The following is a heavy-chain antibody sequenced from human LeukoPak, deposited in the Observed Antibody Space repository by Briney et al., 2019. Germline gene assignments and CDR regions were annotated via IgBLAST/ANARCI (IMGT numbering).Heavy chain of an antibody. CDR2: IRYDGSNK. CDR3: AKDYYDILTGLESVGWFDP. J-gene: IGHJ5*02. D-gene: IGHD3-9*01. V-gene: IGHV3-30*02. CDR1: GFTFSSYG. Sequence: GGSLRLSCAASGFTFSSYGMHWVRQAPGKGLEWVAFIRYDGSNKYYADSVKGRFTISRDNSKNTLYLQMNSLRAEDTAVYYCAKDYYDILTGLESVGWFDPWGQGTLVTVSS.